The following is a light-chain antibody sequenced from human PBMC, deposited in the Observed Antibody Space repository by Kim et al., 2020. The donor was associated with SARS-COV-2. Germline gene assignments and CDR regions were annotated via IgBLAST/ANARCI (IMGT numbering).Light chain of an antibody. J-gene: IGLJ2*01. V-gene: IGLV3-1*01. CDR1: NLGDTY. Sequence: SYELTQPPSVSVSPGQTASITCSGDNLGDTYVCWYQQKPGQPPVLVIYQDTKRPSGIPERFSGSNSGNTATLTISGIQTMDEADYYCQASDSGTAVFGGG. CDR2: QDT. CDR3: QASDSGTAV.